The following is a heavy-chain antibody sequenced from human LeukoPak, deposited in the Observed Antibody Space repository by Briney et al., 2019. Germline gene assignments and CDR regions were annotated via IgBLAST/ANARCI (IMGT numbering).Heavy chain of an antibody. CDR1: GGSFSGYY. CDR3: ARRGVYYDSSGYHYYFDC. J-gene: IGHJ4*02. D-gene: IGHD3-22*01. V-gene: IGHV4-34*01. Sequence: SETLSLTCAVYGGSFSGYYWSWIRQPPGKGLEWIGEINHSGSTNYNPSLKSRVIISVDMSKNQFFLKLSSVTAADTAVYYCARRGVYYDSSGYHYYFDCWGQGTLVTVTS. CDR2: INHSGST.